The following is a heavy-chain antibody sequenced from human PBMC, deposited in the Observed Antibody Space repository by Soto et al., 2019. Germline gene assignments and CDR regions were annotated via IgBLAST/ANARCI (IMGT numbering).Heavy chain of an antibody. D-gene: IGHD3-16*01. J-gene: IGHJ2*01. Sequence: EVQLVESGGGLVQPGGSLRLSCAASGFTFSSYDMHWVRQATGKGLEWVSAIGTAGDTYYPGSVKGRFTISRENAKNSLYLQMNSLRAGDTAVYYCARGQMEGDSYFDLWGRGTLVTVSS. V-gene: IGHV3-13*01. CDR1: GFTFSSYD. CDR2: IGTAGDT. CDR3: ARGQMEGDSYFDL.